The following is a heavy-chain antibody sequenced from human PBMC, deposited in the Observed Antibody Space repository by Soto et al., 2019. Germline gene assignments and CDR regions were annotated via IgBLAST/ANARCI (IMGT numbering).Heavy chain of an antibody. D-gene: IGHD6-13*01. CDR1: GASVSSTYW. Sequence: SETLSLTCAVSGASVSSTYWWSWVRQPPGKGPEWIGEINHRGSANYNPSLKSRVTISVDISKSQFSLRLTSVTAADTAVYYCARYNAASGTYYFDYWGQGALVTV. V-gene: IGHV4-4*02. CDR3: ARYNAASGTYYFDY. J-gene: IGHJ4*02. CDR2: INHRGSA.